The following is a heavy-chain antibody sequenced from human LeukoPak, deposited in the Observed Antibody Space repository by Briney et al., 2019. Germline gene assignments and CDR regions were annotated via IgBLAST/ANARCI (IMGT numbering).Heavy chain of an antibody. CDR2: IIPIFGTA. Sequence: SVKVSCKASGGTFSSYAISWVRQAPGQGLEWMGGIIPIFGTANYAQKFQGRVTITADESTSTAYMELSSLRSEDTAVYYCARSTVALGYFDYWGQGTLVTVSS. CDR1: GGTFSSYA. J-gene: IGHJ4*02. CDR3: ARSTVALGYFDY. D-gene: IGHD4-23*01. V-gene: IGHV1-69*13.